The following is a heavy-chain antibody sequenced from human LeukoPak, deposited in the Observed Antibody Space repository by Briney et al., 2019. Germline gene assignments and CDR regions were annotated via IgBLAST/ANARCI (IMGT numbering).Heavy chain of an antibody. CDR3: TRDQTPYY. Sequence: PGGSLRLSCAASGFTFSSYEVTWVRQAPGKGLEWVGFIRSKIYGGTAEYAASVQGRFTISRDDSKGIAYLQMNSLKNEDTAVYYCTRDQTPYYWGQGTLVTVSS. CDR2: IRSKIYGGTA. J-gene: IGHJ4*02. V-gene: IGHV3-49*04. CDR1: GFTFSSYE.